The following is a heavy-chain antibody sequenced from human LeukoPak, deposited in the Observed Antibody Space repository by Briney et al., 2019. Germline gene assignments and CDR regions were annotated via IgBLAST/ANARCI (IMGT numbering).Heavy chain of an antibody. CDR3: ARKPNNRTWFDP. CDR2: IYYSGST. D-gene: IGHD2/OR15-2a*01. J-gene: IGHJ5*02. Sequence: SETLSLTCTVSGGSISSYYWSWIRQPPGKGLEWIGYIYYSGSTNYNPSLKSRVTISVDTSKNQFSLKLSSVTAVDTAMYYCARKPNNRTWFDPWGQGTLVTVSS. V-gene: IGHV4-59*12. CDR1: GGSISSYY.